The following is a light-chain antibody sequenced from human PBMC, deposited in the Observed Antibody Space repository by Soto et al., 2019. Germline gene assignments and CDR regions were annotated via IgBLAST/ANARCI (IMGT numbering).Light chain of an antibody. J-gene: IGKJ5*01. CDR3: QQYGTLIT. CDR2: GSF. V-gene: IGKV3-20*01. CDR1: QSVGSY. Sequence: EIVLTQSPATLSLSPGERATLSCWVSQSVGSYLAWYQQKPGQAPRLLIYGSFSRATGIPDRFSGSGSGTDFTLTISRLEPEDSAVYYCQQYGTLITFGQGTRLEI.